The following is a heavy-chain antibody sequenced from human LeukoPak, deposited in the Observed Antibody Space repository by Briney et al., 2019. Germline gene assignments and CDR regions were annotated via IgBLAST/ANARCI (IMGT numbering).Heavy chain of an antibody. CDR2: IYYSGST. J-gene: IGHJ4*02. Sequence: SETLSLTCTVSGGSISSTSYYWGWIRQPPGKGLEWIGSIYYSGSTYYNPSLKSRVTISVDTSKNQFSLKLSFVTAADTAVYYCARGRYSSSLDYWGQGTLVTVSS. D-gene: IGHD6-13*01. CDR3: ARGRYSSSLDY. V-gene: IGHV4-39*07. CDR1: GGSISSTSYY.